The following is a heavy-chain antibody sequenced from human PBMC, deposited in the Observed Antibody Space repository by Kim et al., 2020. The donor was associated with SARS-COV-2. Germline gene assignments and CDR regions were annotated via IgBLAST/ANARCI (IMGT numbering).Heavy chain of an antibody. CDR1: GGSISSYY. J-gene: IGHJ5*02. CDR2: IYYSGST. V-gene: IGHV4-59*01. Sequence: SETLSLTCTVSGGSISSYYWSWIRQPPGKGLEWIGYIYYSGSTNYNPSLKSRVTISVDTSKNQFSLKLSSVTAADTAVYYCARDATEILGEPGFDPWGQGTLVTVSS. D-gene: IGHD7-27*01. CDR3: ARDATEILGEPGFDP.